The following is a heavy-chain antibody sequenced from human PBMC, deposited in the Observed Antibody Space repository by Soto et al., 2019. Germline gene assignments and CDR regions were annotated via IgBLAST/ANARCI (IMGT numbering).Heavy chain of an antibody. CDR2: ISYDGSNK. J-gene: IGHJ6*02. CDR1: GFTFSSYA. CDR3: ARGHYESDYYGMDV. D-gene: IGHD3-22*01. Sequence: GGSLRLSCAASGFTFSSYAMHWVRQAPGKGLEWVAVISYDGSNKYYADSVKGRFTISRDNSKNTLYLQMNSLRAEDTAVYYCARGHYESDYYGMDVWGQGTMVTVSS. V-gene: IGHV3-30-3*01.